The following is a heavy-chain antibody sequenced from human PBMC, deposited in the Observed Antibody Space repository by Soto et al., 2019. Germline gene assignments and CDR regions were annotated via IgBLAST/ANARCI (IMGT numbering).Heavy chain of an antibody. J-gene: IGHJ3*02. CDR1: GYSFTSYW. CDR2: IYPGDSDT. CDR3: ARREVSSGSYAFDI. D-gene: IGHD3-16*02. V-gene: IGHV5-51*01. Sequence: PGEALKISCKGSGYSFTSYWIGWVRQMPGKGLEWMGIIYPGDSDTRYIPSFQGQVTISVDKSISTAYLQWSSLKASDTAMYYCARREVSSGSYAFDIWGQGTMVIVSS.